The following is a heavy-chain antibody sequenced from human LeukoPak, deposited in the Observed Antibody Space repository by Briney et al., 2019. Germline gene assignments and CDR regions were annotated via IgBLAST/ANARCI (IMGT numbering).Heavy chain of an antibody. J-gene: IGHJ4*02. CDR1: GSTLTEIS. V-gene: IGHV1-24*01. Sequence: ASVTVSCKVSGSTLTEISMNWVRQAPGKGLEWMVVYDPEDGETIYAQKCQGRVTMTEDTSTDTAYMELSSLRSEDTAVYYCATVRGSSWRMDYWVQGTLVTVSS. D-gene: IGHD6-13*01. CDR3: ATVRGSSWRMDY. CDR2: YDPEDGET.